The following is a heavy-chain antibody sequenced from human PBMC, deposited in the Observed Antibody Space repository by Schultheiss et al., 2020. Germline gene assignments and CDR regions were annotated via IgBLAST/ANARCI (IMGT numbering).Heavy chain of an antibody. CDR2: IHYSGGA. Sequence: SETLSLTCTVSGGSISPFYWSWIRQPPGKGLEWIGHIHYSGGANYNPSLKSRVTLSVDTSKNQFSLKLTSLTAADTAIYYCSRHGDSRYEFDHWGQGTLVTVSS. J-gene: IGHJ4*02. CDR3: SRHGDSRYEFDH. V-gene: IGHV4-59*01. D-gene: IGHD5-12*01. CDR1: GGSISPFY.